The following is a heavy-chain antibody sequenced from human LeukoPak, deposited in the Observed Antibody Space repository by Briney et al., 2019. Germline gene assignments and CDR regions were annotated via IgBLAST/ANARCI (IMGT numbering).Heavy chain of an antibody. CDR2: ISGNGYST. V-gene: IGHV3-23*01. CDR1: GFTFSSDD. J-gene: IGHJ4*02. CDR3: TRERLYGASALDY. D-gene: IGHD4-17*01. Sequence: GRSLRLSCAASGFTFSSDDMNWVRQAPGKGLEWVSGISGNGYSTHYADSVKGRFTISRDNSKDSLYLHINSLRAEDTAVYYCTRERLYGASALDYWGQGTVVTVSS.